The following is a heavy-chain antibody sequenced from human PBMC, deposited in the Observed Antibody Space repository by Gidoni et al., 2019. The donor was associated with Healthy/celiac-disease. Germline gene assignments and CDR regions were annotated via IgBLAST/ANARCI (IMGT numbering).Heavy chain of an antibody. Sequence: QVQLVQSGAELKKPGASVKVSCKASGYTFTSYYMHWVRQAPGQGLEWMGIINPSGGSTSYAQKFQGRVTMTRDTSTSTVYMELSSLRSEDTAVYYCARDQTNHPYTSCQDDWGQGTLVTVSS. CDR3: ARDQTNHPYTSCQDD. CDR2: INPSGGST. V-gene: IGHV1-46*01. J-gene: IGHJ4*02. D-gene: IGHD2-2*01. CDR1: GYTFTSYY.